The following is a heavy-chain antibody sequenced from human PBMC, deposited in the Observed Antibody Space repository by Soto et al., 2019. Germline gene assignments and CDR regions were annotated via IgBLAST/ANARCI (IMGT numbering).Heavy chain of an antibody. CDR2: ISSSSSTI. D-gene: IGHD6-13*01. CDR3: ARHPERIAQIGWFDP. J-gene: IGHJ5*02. V-gene: IGHV3-48*01. CDR1: GFTFSSYS. Sequence: SLRLSCAASGFTFSSYSMNWVRQAPGKGLDCVSFISSSSSTIYYADSVKGRFTISRDNAKNSLYLQMNSLRAEDTAVYYCARHPERIAQIGWFDPWGQGTLVTVSS.